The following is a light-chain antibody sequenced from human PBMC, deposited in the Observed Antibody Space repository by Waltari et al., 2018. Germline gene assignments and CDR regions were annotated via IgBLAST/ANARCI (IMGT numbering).Light chain of an antibody. J-gene: IGLJ2*01. CDR2: SNN. V-gene: IGLV1-44*01. CDR1: RSTIGSNT. Sequence: QSVLTQPPSASGTPGPRVTISCSGSRSTIGSNTVNWYQQLPGTAPKLLIYSNNQRPSGVPDRFSGSKSGTSASLAISGLQSEDEADYYCAAWDDSLNGVVFGGGTKLTVL. CDR3: AAWDDSLNGVV.